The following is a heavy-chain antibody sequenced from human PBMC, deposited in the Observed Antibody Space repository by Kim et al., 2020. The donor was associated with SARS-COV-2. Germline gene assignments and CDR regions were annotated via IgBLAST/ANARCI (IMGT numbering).Heavy chain of an antibody. CDR2: ISDTGGST. J-gene: IGHJ3*01. CDR1: EFDFDIYV. Sequence: GGSLRLSCVASEFDFDIYVMSWIRQVPGQGLEWVSGISDTGGSTYYADTVKGRFTISRDNSKNTLYLQMNSLRAEDMAVYYCAKGAFFREWEFLYDVFDVWGQGTMVTVSS. CDR3: AKGAFFREWEFLYDVFDV. V-gene: IGHV3-23*01. D-gene: IGHD1-26*01.